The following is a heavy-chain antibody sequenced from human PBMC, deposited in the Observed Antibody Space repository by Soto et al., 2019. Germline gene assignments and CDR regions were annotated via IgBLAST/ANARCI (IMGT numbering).Heavy chain of an antibody. J-gene: IGHJ3*02. CDR3: AREKPYTTVTDAFDI. CDR2: IYHSGST. D-gene: IGHD4-17*01. V-gene: IGHV4-30-2*01. CDR1: GGSISSGGYS. Sequence: SETLSLTCAVSGGSISSGGYSWSWIRQPPGKGLEWIGYIYHSGSTYYNPSLKSRVTISVDRSKNQFSLKLSSVTAADTAVYYCAREKPYTTVTDAFDIWGQGTMVTVSS.